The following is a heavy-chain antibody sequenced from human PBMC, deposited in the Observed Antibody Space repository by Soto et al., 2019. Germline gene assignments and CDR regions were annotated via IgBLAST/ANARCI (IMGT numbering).Heavy chain of an antibody. J-gene: IGHJ5*02. Sequence: GGSLRLSCAASGFTFSSYGMHWVRQAPGKGLEWVAVIWYDGSTIYYADSVKGRFTISRDNAKNSLYLQMNSLRAEDTAVYYCARDWKYQLLSESLNWFDPWGQGTLVTVSS. CDR2: IWYDGSTI. D-gene: IGHD2-2*01. V-gene: IGHV3-33*01. CDR3: ARDWKYQLLSESLNWFDP. CDR1: GFTFSSYG.